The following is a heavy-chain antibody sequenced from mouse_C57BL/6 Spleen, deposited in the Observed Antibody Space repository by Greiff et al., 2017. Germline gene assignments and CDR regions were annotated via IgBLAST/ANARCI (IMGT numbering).Heavy chain of an antibody. V-gene: IGHV1-80*01. Sequence: VQLQQSGAELVKPGASVKISCKASGYAFSSYWMNWVKQTPGKGLEGIGKLYPGDGDTNYNGKFKGKATLTADKSSSTAYMQLSSLTSEDSAVYFCAREDYGSSYVWYCDVWGTVTTVTVAS. D-gene: IGHD1-1*01. CDR3: AREDYGSSYVWYCDV. CDR1: GYAFSSYW. CDR2: LYPGDGDT. J-gene: IGHJ1*03.